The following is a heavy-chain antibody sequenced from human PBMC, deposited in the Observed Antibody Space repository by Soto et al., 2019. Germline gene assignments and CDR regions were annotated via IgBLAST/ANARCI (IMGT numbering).Heavy chain of an antibody. D-gene: IGHD5-18*01. CDR1: GGSISSSSYY. CDR2: IYYSGST. CDR3: AAIQLYGMDV. Sequence: PSAPLSLPCTFSGGSISSSSYYWGWIRQPPGKGLEWIGSIYYSGSTYYNPSLKSRVTISVDTSKNQFSLKLSSVTAADTAVYYCAAIQLYGMDVWGQGTTVTVSS. J-gene: IGHJ6*02. V-gene: IGHV4-39*01.